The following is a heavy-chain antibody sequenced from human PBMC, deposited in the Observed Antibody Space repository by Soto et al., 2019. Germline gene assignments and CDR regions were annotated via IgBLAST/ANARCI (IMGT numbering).Heavy chain of an antibody. CDR3: TTGLRFLEWFPYFDY. Sequence: GSLRLSCAASGFTFSNAWMSWVRQAPGKGLEWVGRIKSKTDGGTTDYAAPVKGRFTISRDDSKNTLYLQMNSLKTEDTAVYYCTTGLRFLEWFPYFDYWGQGTLVTVPQ. D-gene: IGHD3-3*01. CDR2: IKSKTDGGTT. J-gene: IGHJ4*02. V-gene: IGHV3-15*01. CDR1: GFTFSNAW.